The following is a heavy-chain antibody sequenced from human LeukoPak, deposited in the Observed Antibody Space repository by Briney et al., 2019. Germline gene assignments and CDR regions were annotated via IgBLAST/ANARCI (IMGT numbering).Heavy chain of an antibody. Sequence: ASVKVSCKASGGTFSSYAISWVRQAPGQGLEWMGRIIPILGIANYAQKFQGRVTITADKSTSTAYMELSSLRSEDTAVYYCARGVVDSSGYYIDYWGQGTLVTVSS. V-gene: IGHV1-69*04. D-gene: IGHD3-22*01. CDR3: ARGVVDSSGYYIDY. CDR1: GGTFSSYA. J-gene: IGHJ4*02. CDR2: IIPILGIA.